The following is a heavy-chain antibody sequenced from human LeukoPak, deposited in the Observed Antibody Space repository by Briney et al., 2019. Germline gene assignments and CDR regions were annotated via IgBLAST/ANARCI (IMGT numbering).Heavy chain of an antibody. CDR3: AKEIKAMVRGVHDAFDI. CDR1: GFIVNDHA. V-gene: IGHV3-9*01. Sequence: PGGSLRLSCVASGFIVNDHAMHWVRQTPGKGLEWVAGVFWNGVDKGYADSVKGRFTIFRDNAKNSMYLQMNSLRAEDTALYYCAKEIKAMVRGVHDAFDIWGQGTMVIVSS. J-gene: IGHJ3*02. CDR2: VFWNGVDK. D-gene: IGHD3-10*01.